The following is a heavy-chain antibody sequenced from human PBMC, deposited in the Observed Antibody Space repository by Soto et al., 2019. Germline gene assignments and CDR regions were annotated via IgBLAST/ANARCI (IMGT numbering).Heavy chain of an antibody. Sequence: QITLKESGPTLVKPTQTLTLTCTFSGFSLSTSGVGVGWIRQPPGKALEWLALIYWDDDKRYSPSVKSRLTITKDTSKYPVVLTMTNRDPVNTATYFCALLTYYYDSSGYYPRADYFQHWGQGTLVTVS. CDR2: IYWDDDK. CDR3: ALLTYYYDSSGYYPRADYFQH. D-gene: IGHD3-22*01. CDR1: GFSLSTSGVG. V-gene: IGHV2-5*02. J-gene: IGHJ1*01.